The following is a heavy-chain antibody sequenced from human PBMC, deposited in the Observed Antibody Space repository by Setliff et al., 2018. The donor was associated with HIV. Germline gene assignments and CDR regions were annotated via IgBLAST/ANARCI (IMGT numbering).Heavy chain of an antibody. Sequence: GASVKVSCKASGGTFSSYAISWVRQAPGQGLEWMGGIIPIFGTANYAQKFQGRVTITADESTNTAYMELSSLRSEDTAVYYCARDRRSAITFGGLNAVSISGMDVWGQGTTVTVSS. D-gene: IGHD3-16*01. V-gene: IGHV1-69*13. CDR2: IIPIFGTA. CDR3: ARDRRSAITFGGLNAVSISGMDV. J-gene: IGHJ6*02. CDR1: GGTFSSYA.